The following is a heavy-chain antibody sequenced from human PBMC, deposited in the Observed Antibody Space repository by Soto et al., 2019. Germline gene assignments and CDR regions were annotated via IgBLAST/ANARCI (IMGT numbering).Heavy chain of an antibody. CDR1: GYSFTSYG. CDR3: ARGQYQLLTVYYYYMDV. V-gene: IGHV1-8*02. J-gene: IGHJ6*03. CDR2: MNPNSGNT. D-gene: IGHD2-2*01. Sequence: ASVKVSCKASGYSFTSYGISWVRQAPGQGLEWMGWMNPNSGNTGYAQKFQGRVTMTRNTSISTAYMELSSLRSEDTTVYYCARGQYQLLTVYYYYMDVWGKGTTVTVSS.